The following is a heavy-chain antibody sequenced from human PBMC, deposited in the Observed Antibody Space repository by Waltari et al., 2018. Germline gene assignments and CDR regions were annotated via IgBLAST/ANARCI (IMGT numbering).Heavy chain of an antibody. CDR2: IYYSGST. CDR1: GGSISSSSYY. J-gene: IGHJ3*02. V-gene: IGHV4-39*01. D-gene: IGHD2-21*02. Sequence: QLQLQESGPGLVKPSETLSLTCTVSGGSISSSSYYWGWIRQPPGKGLEWIGSIYYSGSTYYNPSLKSRVTISVDTSKNQFSLKLSSVTAADTAVYYCARPKYGGNSDGAFDIWGQGTMVTVSS. CDR3: ARPKYGGNSDGAFDI.